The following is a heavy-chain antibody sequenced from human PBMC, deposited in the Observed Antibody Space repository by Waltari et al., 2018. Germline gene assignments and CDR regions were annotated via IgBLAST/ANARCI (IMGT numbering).Heavy chain of an antibody. V-gene: IGHV1-2*02. CDR1: GYTFTGYY. D-gene: IGHD6-13*01. Sequence: QVQLVQSGAEVKKPGASVKVSCKASGYTFTGYYMHWVRQAPGQGLEWMGWINPNSGCTNYAQKFQGRVTMNRETSISTAYMELSRLRSDGTAVYYCAIYTGYSSSWYENGAFDIWGQGTMVTVSS. J-gene: IGHJ3*02. CDR2: INPNSGCT. CDR3: AIYTGYSSSWYENGAFDI.